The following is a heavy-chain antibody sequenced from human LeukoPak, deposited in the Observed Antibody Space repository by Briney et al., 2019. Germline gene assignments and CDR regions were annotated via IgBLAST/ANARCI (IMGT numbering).Heavy chain of an antibody. CDR2: IRSKAYGGTT. J-gene: IGHJ4*02. D-gene: IGHD1-1*01. CDR1: GFTFGDYA. CDR3: TRDSDWNVKMDY. Sequence: GGSLRLSCTASGFTFGDYAMSWFRQAPGKGLEWVGFIRSKAYGGTTEYAASVKGRFTISRDDSKSIAYLQMSSLKTEDTAVYYCTRDSDWNVKMDYWGQGTLVTVSS. V-gene: IGHV3-49*03.